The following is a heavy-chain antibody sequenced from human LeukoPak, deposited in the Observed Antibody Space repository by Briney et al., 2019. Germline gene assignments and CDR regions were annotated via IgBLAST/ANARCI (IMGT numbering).Heavy chain of an antibody. CDR1: GFTFSSYS. CDR3: ARVAGRSVDY. Sequence: GGSLRLSCAASGFTFSSYSMNWVRQAPGKGLEWVSYISSSSSTIYYADSVKGRFTISRDNAKNSLYLQMNSLRAEDTAVYHCARVAGRSVDYWGQGTLVTVSS. J-gene: IGHJ4*02. CDR2: ISSSSSTI. V-gene: IGHV3-48*01. D-gene: IGHD6-25*01.